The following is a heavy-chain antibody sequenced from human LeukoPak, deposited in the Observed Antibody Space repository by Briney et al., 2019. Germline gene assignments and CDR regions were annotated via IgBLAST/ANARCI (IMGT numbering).Heavy chain of an antibody. CDR1: GFTFSRYG. CDR3: ARDAPPSYYYDSRGNAWYFDI. D-gene: IGHD3-22*01. J-gene: IGHJ2*01. CDR2: IWYDGSNE. V-gene: IGHV3-33*01. Sequence: GGSLRLSCAASGFTFSRYGMRWVRQAPGKGLEWVAVIWYDGSNEYYADSVKGRFTIFRDNSKNTLHLQMNSLRAEDTAVYYCARDAPPSYYYDSRGNAWYFDIWGRGTLVTVSS.